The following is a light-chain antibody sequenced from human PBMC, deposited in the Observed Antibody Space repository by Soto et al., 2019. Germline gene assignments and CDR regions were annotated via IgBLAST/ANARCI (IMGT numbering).Light chain of an antibody. Sequence: EIGLTQSPGTLSLSPGERVTLSCRASQSVSSSYLACYQKKPGQAPRLLIYGASSRATGIPDRFSGSGSGTDFTLTISRLEPEDFAVYYCQQYDSSPVTFGQGTKVEIK. CDR1: QSVSSSY. CDR2: GAS. J-gene: IGKJ1*01. V-gene: IGKV3-20*01. CDR3: QQYDSSPVT.